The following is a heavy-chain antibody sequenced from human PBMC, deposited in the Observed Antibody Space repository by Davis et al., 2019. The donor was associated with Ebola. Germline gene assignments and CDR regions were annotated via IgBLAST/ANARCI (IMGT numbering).Heavy chain of an antibody. D-gene: IGHD3-10*01. Sequence: SETLSLTCTVSGVSTSDYYWSWLRQPPGKGLEWIGFLSSGGNSNYNPSLKSRVTMSIDTSKNQFSLNLSSVTAADTAMYYCARHRSERDWFDPWGQGILVTVSS. V-gene: IGHV4-59*08. J-gene: IGHJ5*02. CDR2: LSSGGNS. CDR3: ARHRSERDWFDP. CDR1: GVSTSDYY.